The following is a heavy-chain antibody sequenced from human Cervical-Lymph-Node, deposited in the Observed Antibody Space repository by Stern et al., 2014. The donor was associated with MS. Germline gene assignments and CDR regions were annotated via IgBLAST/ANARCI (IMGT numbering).Heavy chain of an antibody. CDR1: GYTFTNYG. J-gene: IGHJ2*01. D-gene: IGHD3-22*01. V-gene: IGHV1-18*01. CDR3: ARRGLYYDSSGYHPWYWYFDL. Sequence: QVQLVQSGAEVKKPGASVKVSCKASGYTFTNYGISWVRQAPGQGLEWMGWISAYNDNTNYAQKLQGRVTMTTDTSTRTAYMELRSLRSDDTAVYYCARRGLYYDSSGYHPWYWYFDLWGRGTLVTVSS. CDR2: ISAYNDNT.